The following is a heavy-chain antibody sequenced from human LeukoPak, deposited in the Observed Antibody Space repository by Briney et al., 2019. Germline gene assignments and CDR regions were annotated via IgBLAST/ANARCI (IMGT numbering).Heavy chain of an antibody. V-gene: IGHV4-30-4*08. Sequence: SETLSLTCTVSGGSISSGDYYWSWIRQPPGKGLEWIGYIYYSGSTYYNPSLKSRVTISVDTSKNQFSLKLSTVTAADTAVYYCARLDCGGDCRGDYWGQGTLVTVSS. J-gene: IGHJ4*02. CDR1: GGSISSGDYY. CDR2: IYYSGST. D-gene: IGHD2-21*01. CDR3: ARLDCGGDCRGDY.